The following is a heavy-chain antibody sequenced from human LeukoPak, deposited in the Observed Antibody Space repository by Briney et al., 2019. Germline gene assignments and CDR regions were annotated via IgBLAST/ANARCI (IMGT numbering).Heavy chain of an antibody. J-gene: IGHJ4*02. CDR3: TRDYRGTFDY. CDR1: GFNYNTYW. V-gene: IGHV3-7*03. Sequence: GGSLRLSCVASGFNYNTYWMSWVRQAPGKGLEWVANIKQDGSEKNYVDSVKGRFTISRDDAKNSLYLQMNSLRAEDTAIYYCTRDYRGTFDYWGQGTLVTVSS. D-gene: IGHD1-26*01. CDR2: IKQDGSEK.